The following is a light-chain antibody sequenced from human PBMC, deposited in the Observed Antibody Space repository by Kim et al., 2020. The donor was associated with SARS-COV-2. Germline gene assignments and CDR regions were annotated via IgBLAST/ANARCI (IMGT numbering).Light chain of an antibody. CDR1: QGINNY. Sequence: ASVGDRGTITCRASQGINNYLAWFQQKPGKAPKSLIYGASTLHRGVPSKFSGSGFGTDFTLTISDLQPEDFASYYCQQYNGYPYTFGQGTKLEI. J-gene: IGKJ2*01. CDR3: QQYNGYPYT. V-gene: IGKV1-16*02. CDR2: GAS.